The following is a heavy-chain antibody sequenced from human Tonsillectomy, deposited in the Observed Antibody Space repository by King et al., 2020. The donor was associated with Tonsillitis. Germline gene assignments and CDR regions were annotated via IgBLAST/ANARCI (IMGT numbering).Heavy chain of an antibody. Sequence: VQLVESGGGLVQPGGSLRLSCAASGFTFSSYWMNWVRQAPGKGLEWVANIKQDGSEKNYVDSVKGRFTLSRDNAKNSLYLQMNSLRAEDTAVYYCARGASYAWSNWCFDPWGRGTLVTVSS. D-gene: IGHD3-16*01. V-gene: IGHV3-7*01. CDR1: GFTFSSYW. CDR2: IKQDGSEK. J-gene: IGHJ2*01. CDR3: ARGASYAWSNWCFDP.